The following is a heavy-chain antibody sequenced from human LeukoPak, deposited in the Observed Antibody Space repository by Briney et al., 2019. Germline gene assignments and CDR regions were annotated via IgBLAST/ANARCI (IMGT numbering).Heavy chain of an antibody. CDR3: ARGGGYASGNYRFVDY. V-gene: IGHV4-59*10. D-gene: IGHD3-10*01. Sequence: PSETLSLTCAVYGGSFSGYYWSWIRQPAGKGLEWIGRIYTRGNTNYNPSLKSRVTMSVDTSRNQFSLKLTSVTAADTAVYYCARGGGYASGNYRFVDYWGQGTLVTVSS. J-gene: IGHJ4*02. CDR1: GGSFSGYY. CDR2: IYTRGNT.